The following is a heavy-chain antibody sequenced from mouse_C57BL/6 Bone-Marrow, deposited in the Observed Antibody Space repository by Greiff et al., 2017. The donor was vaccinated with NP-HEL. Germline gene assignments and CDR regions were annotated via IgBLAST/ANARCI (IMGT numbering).Heavy chain of an antibody. CDR2: IDPNSGGT. J-gene: IGHJ1*03. Sequence: QVQLQQPGAELVKPGASVKLSCKASGYTFTSYWMHWVKQRPGRGLEWIGRIDPNSGGTKYNEKFKSKATLTVDKPSSTAHMQLSSLTSEDSAVYYCATYYYGSSYWYFDVWGTGTTVTVSS. D-gene: IGHD1-1*01. V-gene: IGHV1-72*01. CDR3: ATYYYGSSYWYFDV. CDR1: GYTFTSYW.